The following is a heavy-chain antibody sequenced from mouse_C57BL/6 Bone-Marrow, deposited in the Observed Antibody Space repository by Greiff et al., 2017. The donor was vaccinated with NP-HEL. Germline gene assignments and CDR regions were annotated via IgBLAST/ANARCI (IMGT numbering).Heavy chain of an antibody. J-gene: IGHJ4*01. CDR2: IWSDGST. CDR3: ARQGITTVVADMDY. CDR1: GFSLTSYG. V-gene: IGHV2-6-1*01. Sequence: VKLMESGPGLVAPSQSLSITCTVSGFSLTSYGVHWVRQPPGKGLEWLVVIWSDGSTTYNSALKSRLSISKDNSKSQVFLKMNSLQTDDTAMYYCARQGITTVVADMDYWGQGTSVTVSS. D-gene: IGHD1-1*01.